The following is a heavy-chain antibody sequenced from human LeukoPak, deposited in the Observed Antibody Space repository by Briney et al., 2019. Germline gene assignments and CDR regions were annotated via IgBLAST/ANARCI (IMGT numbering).Heavy chain of an antibody. CDR3: ARGAYGDYVYGDYFDC. V-gene: IGHV4-30-2*06. J-gene: IGHJ4*02. CDR1: GGSISSGGFS. CDR2: IYHGGST. D-gene: IGHD4-17*01. Sequence: SSETLSLTCAVSGGSISSGGFSWNWIRQSPGKGLEWIGYIYHGGSTFYNPSLKSRVTISVDRSKNQFSLKLTSVTAADTAVYYCARGAYGDYVYGDYFDCWGQGTLVTASS.